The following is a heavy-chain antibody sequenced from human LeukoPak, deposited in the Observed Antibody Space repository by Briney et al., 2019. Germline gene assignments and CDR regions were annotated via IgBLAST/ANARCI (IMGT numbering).Heavy chain of an antibody. D-gene: IGHD2-2*01. J-gene: IGHJ6*04. CDR2: IYSGGST. CDR3: AREWYYCSSTSCYFYYGMDV. V-gene: IGHV3-53*01. Sequence: GGSLRLSCAASGFTVSSNYMSWVRQAPGKGLEWVSVIYSGGSTYYADSVKGRFTISRDNSKNTLYLQMNSLRAEDTAVYYCAREWYYCSSTSCYFYYGMDVWGKGTTVTVSS. CDR1: GFTVSSNY.